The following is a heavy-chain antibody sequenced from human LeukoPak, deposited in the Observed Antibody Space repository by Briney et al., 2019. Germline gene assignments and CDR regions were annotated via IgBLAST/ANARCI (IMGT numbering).Heavy chain of an antibody. V-gene: IGHV4-39*07. CDR2: INHSGST. Sequence: SETLSLTCTVSGGSISSSSYYCSWIRQPPGKGLEWIGEINHSGSTNYNPSLKSRVTISVDTSKNQFSLKLSSVTAADTAVYYCARKGSPNYDFWSGYYTYYYMDVWGKGTTVTVSS. J-gene: IGHJ6*03. CDR1: GGSISSSSYY. D-gene: IGHD3-3*01. CDR3: ARKGSPNYDFWSGYYTYYYMDV.